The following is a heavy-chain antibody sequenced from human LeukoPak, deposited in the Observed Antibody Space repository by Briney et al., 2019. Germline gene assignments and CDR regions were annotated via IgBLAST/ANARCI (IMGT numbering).Heavy chain of an antibody. Sequence: SETLSLTCIASGYSISSGYCWGWIRQPPGKGLEWIGNIYYSGSTYYNPSLKSRVTISVDTSKNQFSLKLSSVTAADTAVYYCAKSRGSSFFQFDYWGQGTLVTVSS. CDR2: IYYSGST. D-gene: IGHD6-13*01. CDR1: GYSISSGYC. V-gene: IGHV4-38-2*02. J-gene: IGHJ4*02. CDR3: AKSRGSSFFQFDY.